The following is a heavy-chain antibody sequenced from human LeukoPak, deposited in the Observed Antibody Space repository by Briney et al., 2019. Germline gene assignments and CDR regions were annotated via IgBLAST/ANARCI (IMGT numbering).Heavy chain of an antibody. CDR3: ARDYYGMDV. CDR1: GYTFTGQY. J-gene: IGHJ6*02. Sequence: ASVKVSCKASGYTFTGQYLYWVRKTPGQGLEWMGWINPKTGDTDSAQNFRGRVTMTRDTSISTVYMEVSRLTSDDTAVYYCARDYYGMDVWGQGTTVTVS. CDR2: INPKTGDT. V-gene: IGHV1-2*02.